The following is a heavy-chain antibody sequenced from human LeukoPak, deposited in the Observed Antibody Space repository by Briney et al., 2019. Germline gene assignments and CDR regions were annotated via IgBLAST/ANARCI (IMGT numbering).Heavy chain of an antibody. D-gene: IGHD1-26*01. CDR1: GYTLTELS. V-gene: IGHV1-24*01. CDR2: FDPEDGET. J-gene: IGHJ3*02. Sequence: GASVKVSCKVSGYTLTELSMHWVRQAPGKGLEWMGGFDPEDGETVYAQKFQGRVTMTEDTSTDTAYMELSSLRSEDTAVYYCAREKWELIGLKDDAFDIWGQGTMVTVSS. CDR3: AREKWELIGLKDDAFDI.